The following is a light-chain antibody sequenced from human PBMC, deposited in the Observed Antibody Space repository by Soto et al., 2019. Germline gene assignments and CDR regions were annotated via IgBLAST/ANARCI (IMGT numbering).Light chain of an antibody. CDR2: EVS. CDR1: SSDVGGYNY. J-gene: IGLJ1*01. CDR3: SSYTSSSTPINYV. V-gene: IGLV2-14*01. Sequence: QSALTQPASVSGSPGQSITISCTGTSSDVGGYNYVSWYQQHPGKAPKLMIYEVSNRPSGVSNRFSGSKSGNTASLTISGLQAEDEADYYCSSYTSSSTPINYVFGTGTKVTVL.